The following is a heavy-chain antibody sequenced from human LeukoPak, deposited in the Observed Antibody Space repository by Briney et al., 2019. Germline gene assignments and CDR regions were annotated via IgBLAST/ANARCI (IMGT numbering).Heavy chain of an antibody. Sequence: GGSLRLSCAASGFTFSSYAKSWVRQAPGKGLEWVSAISGSGGSTYYADSVKGRFTISRDNSKNTLYLQMNSLRAEDTAVYYCAKDLEGSVLNFDYWGQGTLVTVSS. CDR3: AKDLEGSVLNFDY. D-gene: IGHD2-8*01. J-gene: IGHJ4*02. CDR1: GFTFSSYA. V-gene: IGHV3-23*01. CDR2: ISGSGGST.